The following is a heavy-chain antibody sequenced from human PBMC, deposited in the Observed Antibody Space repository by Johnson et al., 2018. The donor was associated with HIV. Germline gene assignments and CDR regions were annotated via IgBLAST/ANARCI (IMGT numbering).Heavy chain of an antibody. J-gene: IGHJ3*01. D-gene: IGHD3-22*01. CDR3: VRDGNYYDRSGYRVDAFDV. CDR1: EFSFSTYA. V-gene: IGHV3-30-3*01. CDR2: ISDDGTNT. Sequence: QVQVVESGGGVVQPERSLRLSCAASEFSFSTYAMRWVRQAPGKGLEGVAVISDDGTNTDYADAVKGRFTISRDNSKNTLYLQRKSLRAEDTAVYYCVRDGNYYDRSGYRVDAFDVWSQGTMVTVSS.